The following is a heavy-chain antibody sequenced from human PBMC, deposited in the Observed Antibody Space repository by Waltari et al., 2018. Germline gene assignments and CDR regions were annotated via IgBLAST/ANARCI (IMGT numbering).Heavy chain of an antibody. J-gene: IGHJ6*02. CDR2: ISGSGGST. V-gene: IGHV3-23*01. CDR3: ARRRYYDFWSGYYYGMDV. Sequence: EVQLLESGGGLVQPGGSLRLSCAASGFTFSSYAMSWVRPAPGKGLEWVSAISGSGGSTYYADSVKGRFTISRDNSKNTLYLQMNSLRAEDTAVYYCARRRYYDFWSGYYYGMDVWGQGTTVTVSS. D-gene: IGHD3-3*01. CDR1: GFTFSSYA.